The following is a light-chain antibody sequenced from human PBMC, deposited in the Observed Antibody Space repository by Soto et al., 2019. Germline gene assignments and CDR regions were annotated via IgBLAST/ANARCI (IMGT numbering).Light chain of an antibody. V-gene: IGKV1-39*01. CDR2: GAS. CDR3: QQSYSSPGT. CDR1: QTIDKY. Sequence: IQMTQSPSSLSASVGDRVTITCRASQTIDKYLNWYQHIPGRAPKLLIYGASSLQSGFPTRFCGSVGGTYFTLTISSLQHEDFATYYCQQSYSSPGTFGRGTRVE. J-gene: IGKJ1*01.